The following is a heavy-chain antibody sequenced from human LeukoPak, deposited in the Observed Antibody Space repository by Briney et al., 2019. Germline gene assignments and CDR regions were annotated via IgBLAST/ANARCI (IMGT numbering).Heavy chain of an antibody. Sequence: GGSLRLSCAASGFTFSSYSMNWVRQAPGKGLEWVSYISSSSSTIYYADSVKGRFTISRDNAKNSLYLQMNSLRAEDTAVYYCAREVQNYYDTNAFDIWGQGTMVTVSS. J-gene: IGHJ3*02. CDR2: ISSSSSTI. CDR3: AREVQNYYDTNAFDI. V-gene: IGHV3-48*01. D-gene: IGHD3-22*01. CDR1: GFTFSSYS.